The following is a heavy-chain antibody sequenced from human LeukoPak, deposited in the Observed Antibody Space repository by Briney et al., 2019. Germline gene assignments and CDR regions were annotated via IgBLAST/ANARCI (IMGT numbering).Heavy chain of an antibody. CDR2: IYYSGST. Sequence: SETLSLTCTVSSGSISSSNYYWGWIRQPPGKGLEWIGSIYYSGSTYYNPSLKSRVTISVDTSKNQFSLKLSSVTAADTAVYYCARDGRWLQLLDAFDIWGQGTMVTVSS. CDR3: ARDGRWLQLLDAFDI. D-gene: IGHD5-24*01. CDR1: SGSISSSNYY. V-gene: IGHV4-39*07. J-gene: IGHJ3*02.